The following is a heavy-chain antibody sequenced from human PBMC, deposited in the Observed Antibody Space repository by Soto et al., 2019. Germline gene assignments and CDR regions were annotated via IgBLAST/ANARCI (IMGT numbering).Heavy chain of an antibody. J-gene: IGHJ4*02. D-gene: IGHD3-22*01. Sequence: QLQLQESGPGLVKPSETLSLTCTVSGGSISSSSYYWGWIRQPPGKGLEWIGSIYYSGSTYYNPYLKSRVTISVDTSKNQCSLKLSSVTAADTAVYYCARRRTGYYDSSGSIDYWGQGTLVTVSS. CDR3: ARRRTGYYDSSGSIDY. CDR2: IYYSGST. CDR1: GGSISSSSYY. V-gene: IGHV4-39*01.